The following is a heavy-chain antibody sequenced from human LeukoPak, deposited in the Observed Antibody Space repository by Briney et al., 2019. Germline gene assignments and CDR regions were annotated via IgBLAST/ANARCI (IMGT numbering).Heavy chain of an antibody. Sequence: KPSETLFLTCTVSGGSISSYYWSWIRLPPGKGLEYIGYIYYSGRTNYNPSLKSRVTISVDTSKNQFSLKLSSVTAADTAVYYCARVLRGYSYGPFDYWGQGTLVTVSS. J-gene: IGHJ4*02. D-gene: IGHD5-18*01. V-gene: IGHV4-59*01. CDR2: IYYSGRT. CDR3: ARVLRGYSYGPFDY. CDR1: GGSISSYY.